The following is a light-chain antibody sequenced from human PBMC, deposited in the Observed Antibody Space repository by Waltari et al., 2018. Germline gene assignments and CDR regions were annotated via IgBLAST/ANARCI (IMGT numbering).Light chain of an antibody. Sequence: QSVLTQPPSVSAAPGQKVTISCSASTSNIGNNYVSWYQQLPGTAPKLLIYDKNKRPSGIPDRFSGSNSGTSATLGITGLQTGDEADYYCGTWDSSLSVVLFGGGTKVTVL. J-gene: IGLJ2*01. CDR2: DKN. CDR1: TSNIGNNY. V-gene: IGLV1-51*01. CDR3: GTWDSSLSVVL.